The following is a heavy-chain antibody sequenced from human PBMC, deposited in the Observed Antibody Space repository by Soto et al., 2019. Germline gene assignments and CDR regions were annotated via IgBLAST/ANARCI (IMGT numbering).Heavy chain of an antibody. CDR3: ASVLLWFGELPRYGMDV. CDR1: GGTFSSYT. Sequence: QVQLVQSGAEVKKPGSSVKVSCKASGGTFSSYTISWVRQAPGQGLEWMGRIIPILGIANYAQKFQGRVTITADKSTSTAYMELSSLRSEDTAVYYCASVLLWFGELPRYGMDVWGQGTTVTVSS. J-gene: IGHJ6*02. V-gene: IGHV1-69*02. CDR2: IIPILGIA. D-gene: IGHD3-10*01.